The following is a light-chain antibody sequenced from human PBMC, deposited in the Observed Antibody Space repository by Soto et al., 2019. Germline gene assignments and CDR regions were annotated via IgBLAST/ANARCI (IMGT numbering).Light chain of an antibody. J-gene: IGLJ3*02. CDR3: AVWDGSLNGWV. V-gene: IGLV1-40*01. CDR1: RSNIGAGFD. CDR2: TNN. Sequence: QSVLTQPPSVSGAPGQRVTISCTGTRSNIGAGFDVHWYQQLPGTAPKLLIYTNNQRPSGVPDRFSGSKSGTSASLAISGLQSEDEADYYCAVWDGSLNGWVFGGGTQLTVL.